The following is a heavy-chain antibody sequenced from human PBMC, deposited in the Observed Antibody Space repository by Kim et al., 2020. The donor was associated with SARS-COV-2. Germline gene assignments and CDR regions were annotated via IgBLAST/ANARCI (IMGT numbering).Heavy chain of an antibody. Sequence: GGSLRLSCTASGFTFNNYAMNWVRQGPGKGLEWVASISGSGNGIYYADSVKGRFTISRDNSKNTLFLQMNRLRVEDTALYYCATTPLLFNCYGIEVWCHGTTVTVSS. V-gene: IGHV3-23*01. CDR2: ISGSGNGI. J-gene: IGHJ6*02. CDR3: ATTPLLFNCYGIEV. CDR1: GFTFNNYA. D-gene: IGHD2-21*02.